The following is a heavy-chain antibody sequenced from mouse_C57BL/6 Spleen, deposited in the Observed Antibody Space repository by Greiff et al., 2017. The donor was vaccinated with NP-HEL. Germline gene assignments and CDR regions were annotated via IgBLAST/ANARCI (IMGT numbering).Heavy chain of an antibody. Sequence: EVKVVESGGGLVQPGGSLKLSCAASGFTFSDYYMYWVRQTPEKRLEWVAYISNGGGSTYYPDTVKGRFTISRDNAKNTLYLQMSRLKSEDTAMYYCARRHLDVWGTGTTVTVSS. J-gene: IGHJ1*03. CDR1: GFTFSDYY. CDR2: ISNGGGST. V-gene: IGHV5-12*01. CDR3: ARRHLDV.